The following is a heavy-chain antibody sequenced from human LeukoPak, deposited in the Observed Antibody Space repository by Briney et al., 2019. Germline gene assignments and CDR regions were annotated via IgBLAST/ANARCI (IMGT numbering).Heavy chain of an antibody. V-gene: IGHV3-74*01. CDR1: GFTFSYFW. J-gene: IGHJ6*03. CDR3: AREFVLRFFEGYMDV. D-gene: IGHD3-3*01. Sequence: GGSLRLSCAASGFTFSYFWMHWVRQAPGKGLVWVSRINGDGSSTTYADSVKGRFTISRDNAKNSLYLQMNSLRTEDTAVYYCAREFVLRFFEGYMDVWGKGTTVTVSS. CDR2: INGDGSST.